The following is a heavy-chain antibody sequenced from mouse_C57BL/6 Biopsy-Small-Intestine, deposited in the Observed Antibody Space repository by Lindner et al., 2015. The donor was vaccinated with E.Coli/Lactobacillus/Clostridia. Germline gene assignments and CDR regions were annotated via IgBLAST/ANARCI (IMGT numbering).Heavy chain of an antibody. CDR2: IYPGDGDT. Sequence: VQLQESGAELVKPEASVKISCKASGYTFNNYWMNWVKQRPGKGLEWIGQIYPGDGDTNYNGKFKGKASLTADKSSSTAYMQLSSLTSEDSAVYFCARNAYYSNRGYYAMDYWGQGTSVTVSS. J-gene: IGHJ4*01. CDR1: GYTFNNYW. V-gene: IGHV1-80*01. D-gene: IGHD2-5*01. CDR3: ARNAYYSNRGYYAMDY.